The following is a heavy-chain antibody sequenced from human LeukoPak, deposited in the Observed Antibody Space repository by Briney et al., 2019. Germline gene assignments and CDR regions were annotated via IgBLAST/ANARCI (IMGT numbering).Heavy chain of an antibody. CDR1: GFIFSNAY. CDR3: TSEEDDYRGRTGY. V-gene: IGHV3-15*01. Sequence: PGGSLRLSCAASGFIFSNAYIMWVRQAPGRGLEWVGRIKSKADGGTTDYAAPVKDRFSISRDGSKNTVYLQMNSLKTEDTAVYYCTSEEDDYRGRTGYWGQGTLVTVSS. J-gene: IGHJ4*02. CDR2: IKSKADGGTT. D-gene: IGHD4-17*01.